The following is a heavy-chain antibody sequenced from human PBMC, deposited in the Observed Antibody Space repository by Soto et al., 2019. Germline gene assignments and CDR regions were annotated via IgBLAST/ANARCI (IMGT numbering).Heavy chain of an antibody. CDR2: ISGSGGST. D-gene: IGHD2-2*02. V-gene: IGHV3-23*01. CDR3: AKDPDGVVVPDATPFDY. CDR1: GFTFSSYA. J-gene: IGHJ4*02. Sequence: GGSLRLSCAASGFTFSSYAMSWVRQAPGKGLEWVSAISGSGGSTYYADSVKGRFTISRDNSKNTLYLQMNSLRAEDTAVYYCAKDPDGVVVPDATPFDYWGQGTLVTVSS.